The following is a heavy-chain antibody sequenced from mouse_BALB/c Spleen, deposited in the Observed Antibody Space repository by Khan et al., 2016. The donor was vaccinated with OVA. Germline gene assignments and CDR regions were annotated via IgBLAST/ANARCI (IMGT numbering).Heavy chain of an antibody. V-gene: IGHV2-9*02. CDR3: ARDTTATPY. J-gene: IGHJ3*01. D-gene: IGHD1-2*01. CDR1: GFSLTSYG. Sequence: QVQLKESGPGLVAPSQSLSITCTVSGFSLTSYGVHWVRQPPGKGLEWLGIIWAGGSTNYNSALMSRLSISKDNSKSQVFLKMNSLQTDDTVMYCCARDTTATPYWGQGTLVTVSA. CDR2: IWAGGST.